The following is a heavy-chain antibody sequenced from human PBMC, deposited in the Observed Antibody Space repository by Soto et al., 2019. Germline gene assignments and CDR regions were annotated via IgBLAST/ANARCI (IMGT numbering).Heavy chain of an antibody. CDR1: GFTFSIYC. CDR2: IKEDGNEK. Sequence: GGSLRLSCTASGFTFSIYCMSWVRQAPGKGLEWVANIKEDGNEKHYVDSVKGRFTISRDNAKNSLYLQMNSLRVEDTAVYYCARHYGSGTYLYYGMDVWGQGTTVTVSS. CDR3: ARHYGSGTYLYYGMDV. J-gene: IGHJ6*02. V-gene: IGHV3-7*01. D-gene: IGHD3-10*01.